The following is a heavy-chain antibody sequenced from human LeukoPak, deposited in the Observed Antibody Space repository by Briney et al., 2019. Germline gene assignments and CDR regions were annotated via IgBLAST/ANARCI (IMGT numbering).Heavy chain of an antibody. Sequence: GGSLRLSCAASRFTFSSYIMNWVRQAPGKGLEWVSYISSSSSYIYYADSVKGRFTISRDNAKNSLYLQMNSLRAEDTAVYYCARDPGEMATISGMDVWGQGTTVTVSS. V-gene: IGHV3-21*01. J-gene: IGHJ6*02. CDR3: ARDPGEMATISGMDV. CDR2: ISSSSSYI. CDR1: RFTFSSYI. D-gene: IGHD5-24*01.